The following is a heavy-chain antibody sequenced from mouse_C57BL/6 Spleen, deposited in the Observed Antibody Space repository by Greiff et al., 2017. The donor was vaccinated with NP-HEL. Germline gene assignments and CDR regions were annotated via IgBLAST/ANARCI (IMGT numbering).Heavy chain of an antibody. CDR3: ARLERGVYFDY. CDR2: INPNNGGT. CDR1: GYTFTDYY. V-gene: IGHV1-26*01. Sequence: VQLQQSGPELVKPGASVKISCKASGYTFTDYYMNWVKQSHGKSLEWIGDINPNNGGTSYNQKFKGKATLTVDKSSSTAYMELRSLTSEDSAVYYCARLERGVYFDYWGQGTTLTVSS. J-gene: IGHJ2*01.